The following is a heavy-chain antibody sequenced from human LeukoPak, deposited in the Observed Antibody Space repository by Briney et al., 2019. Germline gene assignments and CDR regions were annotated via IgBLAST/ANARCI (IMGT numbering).Heavy chain of an antibody. J-gene: IGHJ1*01. CDR1: GFISSYYW. D-gene: IGHD1-26*01. CDR2: INSGGSSS. V-gene: IGHV3-74*01. CDR3: ARYHSGSYRREFQH. Sequence: RGALRLLCSASSGFISSYYWSRFRQQPGRERVWGFSLINSGGSSSNSAYAVKGRFNISRENAKNSPYSPMNSLRAEDTAVYYCARYHSGSYRREFQHWGQGTLVTVP.